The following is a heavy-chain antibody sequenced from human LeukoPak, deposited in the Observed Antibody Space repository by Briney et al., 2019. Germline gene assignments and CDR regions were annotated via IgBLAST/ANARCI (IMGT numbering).Heavy chain of an antibody. D-gene: IGHD4-11*01. CDR3: ARDRAYSNYLSRPYYYYYMDV. CDR1: GYTFTSYY. Sequence: ASVKVSCKASGYTFTSYYMHWVRQAPGQGLEWMGIINPSGGSTSYAQKFQGRVTMTRDTSTSTVYMELSSLRSEDTAVYYCARDRAYSNYLSRPYYYYYMDVWGKGTTVTVSS. CDR2: INPSGGST. V-gene: IGHV1-46*01. J-gene: IGHJ6*03.